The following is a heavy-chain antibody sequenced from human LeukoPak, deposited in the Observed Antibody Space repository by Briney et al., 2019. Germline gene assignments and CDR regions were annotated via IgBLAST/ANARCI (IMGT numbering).Heavy chain of an antibody. CDR3: ARAVVRGVIIYGMDV. Sequence: SETLSLTCTVSGGSISSYYWSWIPQPPGKGLEWIGYIYYSGSTNYNPSLKSRVTISVDTSKNQFSLKLSSVTAADTAVYYCARAVVRGVIIYGMDVWGQGTTVTVSS. CDR1: GGSISSYY. V-gene: IGHV4-59*01. D-gene: IGHD3-10*01. CDR2: IYYSGST. J-gene: IGHJ6*02.